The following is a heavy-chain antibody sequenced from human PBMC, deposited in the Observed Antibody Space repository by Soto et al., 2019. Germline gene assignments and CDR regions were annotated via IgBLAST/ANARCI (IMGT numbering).Heavy chain of an antibody. CDR2: ISFDGSNK. CDR1: AFSFTNFA. Sequence: QVQLMESGGGVVRPGESLSLSCAASAFSFTNFALHWVRQAPGRGLEWVAVISFDGSNKFYVDSVKGRFTITMDNSKNTLYLQMSSLTPDDTGVYYCARQRQPQAGDYYYFGMDVWGQGTTVTVSS. CDR3: ARQRQPQAGDYYYFGMDV. V-gene: IGHV3-30*04. D-gene: IGHD6-25*01. J-gene: IGHJ6*02.